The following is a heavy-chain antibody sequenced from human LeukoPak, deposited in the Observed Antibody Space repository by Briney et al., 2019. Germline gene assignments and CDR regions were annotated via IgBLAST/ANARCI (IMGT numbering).Heavy chain of an antibody. V-gene: IGHV4-39*01. CDR1: DGSISSSSYY. CDR2: IYYSGST. J-gene: IGHJ4*02. D-gene: IGHD6-19*01. Sequence: SETLSLTCTVSDGSISSSSYYWGWIRQPPGTGLEWIGSIYYSGSTYYNPSLKSRVTISVDTSKNQFSLKLSSVTAADTAVYYCATNRQQWLVLYYFDYWGQGTLVTVSS. CDR3: ATNRQQWLVLYYFDY.